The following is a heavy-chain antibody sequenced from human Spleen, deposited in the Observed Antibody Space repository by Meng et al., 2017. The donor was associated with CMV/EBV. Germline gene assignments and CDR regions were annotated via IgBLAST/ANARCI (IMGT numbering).Heavy chain of an antibody. D-gene: IGHD3-16*01. Sequence: GGSLRLSCAASGFTFSSYSMNWVRQAPGEGPEWVSTISSSGTYTYYADSVKGRFTISRDNSKNTLYLQMNSLRAEDTAVYYCARRDFGNAFDIWGQGTMVTVSS. CDR2: ISSSGTYT. CDR1: GFTFSSYS. CDR3: ARRDFGNAFDI. V-gene: IGHV3-21*01. J-gene: IGHJ3*02.